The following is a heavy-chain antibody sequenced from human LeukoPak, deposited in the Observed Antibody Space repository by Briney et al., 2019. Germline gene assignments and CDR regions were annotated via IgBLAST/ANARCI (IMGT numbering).Heavy chain of an antibody. D-gene: IGHD6-19*01. Sequence: KPSETLSLTYTVSGGSISSYYWSWIRQPPAKGLEWIGYIYYSWSSNYNPSLKSQSTISVDTPKNQFSLKLSSVTAADTAVYYCARVYSSGWGYFDYWGQGTLVTVSS. V-gene: IGHV4-59*01. J-gene: IGHJ4*02. CDR1: GGSISSYY. CDR2: IYYSWSS. CDR3: ARVYSSGWGYFDY.